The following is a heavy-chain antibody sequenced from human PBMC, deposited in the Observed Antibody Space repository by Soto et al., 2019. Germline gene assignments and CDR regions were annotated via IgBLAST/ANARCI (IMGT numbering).Heavy chain of an antibody. V-gene: IGHV4-59*01. D-gene: IGHD6-19*01. Sequence: PSETLSLTCTVSGGSISSYYWSWIRQPPGKGLEWIGYIYYSGSTNYNPSLKSRVTISVDTSKNQFSLKLSSVTAADTAVYYCARERSSGWWDYFDYWGQGTLVTV. CDR2: IYYSGST. J-gene: IGHJ4*02. CDR3: ARERSSGWWDYFDY. CDR1: GGSISSYY.